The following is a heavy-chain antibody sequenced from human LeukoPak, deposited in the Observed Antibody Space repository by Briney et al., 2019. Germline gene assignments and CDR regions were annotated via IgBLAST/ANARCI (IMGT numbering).Heavy chain of an antibody. Sequence: SETLSLTCTVSGGSISTSSYFWGWIRQPPGKGLEWIGNIYYSGITFYNPSLKSRLTISVDTSKNQFSLKLTSVTAADTAVYYCARPLDTTFFNAFDIWGQGTMVTVSS. CDR2: IYYSGIT. D-gene: IGHD2/OR15-2a*01. CDR3: ARPLDTTFFNAFDI. V-gene: IGHV4-39*01. CDR1: GGSISTSSYF. J-gene: IGHJ3*02.